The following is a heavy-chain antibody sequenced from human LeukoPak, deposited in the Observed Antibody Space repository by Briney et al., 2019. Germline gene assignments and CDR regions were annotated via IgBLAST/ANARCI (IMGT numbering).Heavy chain of an antibody. CDR1: GGSISSSNFY. V-gene: IGHV4-39*01. Sequence: SETLSLTCSVSGGSISSSNFYWVWIRQPPGKGLEWIGSINYSGSTYYNPSLKSRVTISVDTSKNQFSLKLSSVTAADTAVYYCAGHPLTVYYYSFDYWGQGTLVTVSS. J-gene: IGHJ4*02. CDR3: AGHPLTVYYYSFDY. D-gene: IGHD3-9*01. CDR2: INYSGST.